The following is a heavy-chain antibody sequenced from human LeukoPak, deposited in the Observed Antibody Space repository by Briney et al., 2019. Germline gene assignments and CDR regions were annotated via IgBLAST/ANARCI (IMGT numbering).Heavy chain of an antibody. J-gene: IGHJ4*02. CDR1: GGSISSYY. V-gene: IGHV4-59*01. D-gene: IGHD3-22*01. Sequence: SETLSLTCTVSGGSISSYYWSWIRQPPGKGLEWIGYIYYSGSTNYNPSLKSRVTISVDTSKNQFSLKLSSVTAADTAVYYCARGRRDSSASYYFDYWGQGTLVTVSS. CDR2: IYYSGST. CDR3: ARGRRDSSASYYFDY.